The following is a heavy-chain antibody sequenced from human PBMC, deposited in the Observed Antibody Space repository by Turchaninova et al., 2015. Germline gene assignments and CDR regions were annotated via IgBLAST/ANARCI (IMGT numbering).Heavy chain of an antibody. J-gene: IGHJ5*02. CDR3: GASRGWIIDSP. V-gene: IGHV3-7*03. D-gene: IGHD2-2*03. Sequence: EVLLAESGGGLVQPGGAVRLSCAASGFTFSDRWMSWVGLRPGKGLGWVAHINGDGGGELFVGSWEGRFTSPRDNVKNSLFLQMNSLRAEDTAVYYCGASRGWIIDSPWGHGTLVTVSS. CDR2: INGDGGGE. CDR1: GFTFSDRW.